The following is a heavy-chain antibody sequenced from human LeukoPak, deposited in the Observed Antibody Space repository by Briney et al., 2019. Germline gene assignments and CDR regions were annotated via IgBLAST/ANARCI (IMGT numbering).Heavy chain of an antibody. J-gene: IGHJ4*02. CDR2: ISSSSSYI. CDR3: ARDPYCSGGSCYSSYYFDY. Sequence: GGSLRLSCAASGFTFSSYSMNWVRQAPGKGLEWVSSISSSSSYIYYADSVKGRFTISRDNAKNSLYLQMNSLRAEDTAVYYCARDPYCSGGSCYSSYYFDYWGQGTLVTVSP. CDR1: GFTFSSYS. D-gene: IGHD2-15*01. V-gene: IGHV3-21*01.